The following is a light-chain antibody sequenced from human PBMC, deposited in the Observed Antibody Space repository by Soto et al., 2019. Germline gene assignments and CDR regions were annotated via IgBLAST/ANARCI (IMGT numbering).Light chain of an antibody. V-gene: IGKV3D-20*01. Sequence: EIVLTQSPATLSLSPGERATLSCGASQSVSSSYLAWYQQKPGLAPRLLIYDASSRATGIPDRFSGSGSGKDFTNTITTRKRQVFAVNYGQQDGNPPKTFGQGTKLE. CDR1: QSVSSSY. CDR2: DAS. CDR3: QQDGNPPKT. J-gene: IGKJ2*01.